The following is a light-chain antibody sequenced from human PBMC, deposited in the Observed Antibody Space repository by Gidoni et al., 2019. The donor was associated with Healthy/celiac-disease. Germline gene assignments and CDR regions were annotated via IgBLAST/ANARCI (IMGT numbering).Light chain of an antibody. J-gene: IGKJ1*01. Sequence: DVVLTQSPLSLPVSLGWAASISCRSSQSRLDIDGNTYLSWFQQRQGQSPRRLIYKVSNWDSGVPFRFSGSGSGTDFTLKISKVEAEDFGVYYCMPCTHLPRTFGQGTKVEIK. CDR2: KVS. CDR3: MPCTHLPRT. CDR1: QSRLDIDGNTY. V-gene: IGKV2D-30*01.